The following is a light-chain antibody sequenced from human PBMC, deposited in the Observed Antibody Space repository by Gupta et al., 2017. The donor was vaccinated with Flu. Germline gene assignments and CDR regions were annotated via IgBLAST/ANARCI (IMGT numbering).Light chain of an antibody. CDR1: SSNTGAGYA. CDR3: QSFDTGLGGSV. V-gene: IGLV1-40*01. CDR2: TIN. J-gene: IGLJ3*02. Sequence: QSLLTQPPSVSGAPGQRVTISCTGTSSNTGAGYAVPWYQFVPGTTTKLLIYTINIRPSGVPDRFSGSRSGASASLAISGLQAEDEADYYCQSFDTGLGGSVFGGGTKLTVL.